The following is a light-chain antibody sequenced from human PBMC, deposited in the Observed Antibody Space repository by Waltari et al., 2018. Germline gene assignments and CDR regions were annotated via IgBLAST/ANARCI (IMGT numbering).Light chain of an antibody. Sequence: QSALTQPASVSGSPGQSIPISCTGTSSDVGGYNYVSWFQQHPGKAPKLMISDVSKRPSGVSNRFSGSKSGNTASLTISGLQPEDEADYYCSSYRSSSTSIVFGTGTKVTVL. CDR1: SSDVGGYNY. J-gene: IGLJ1*01. V-gene: IGLV2-14*01. CDR3: SSYRSSSTSIV. CDR2: DVS.